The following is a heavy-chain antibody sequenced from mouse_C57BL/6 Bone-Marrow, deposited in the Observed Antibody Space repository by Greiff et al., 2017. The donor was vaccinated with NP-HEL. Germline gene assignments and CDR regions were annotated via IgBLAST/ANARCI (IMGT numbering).Heavy chain of an antibody. V-gene: IGHV5-2*01. J-gene: IGHJ4*01. CDR3: ARHEVTTRAMDY. Sequence: EVKLMESGGGLVQPGESLKLSCESNEYEFPSHDMSWVRKTPAKRLELVAAINSDGGSTYYPDTMERRFIISRDNTKKTLYLQMSSLRSEDTALYYCARHEVTTRAMDYWGQGTSVTVSS. CDR1: EYEFPSHD. CDR2: INSDGGST. D-gene: IGHD2-1*01.